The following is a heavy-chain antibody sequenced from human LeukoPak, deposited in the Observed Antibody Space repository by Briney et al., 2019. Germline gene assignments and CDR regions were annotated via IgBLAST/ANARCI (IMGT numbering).Heavy chain of an antibody. V-gene: IGHV4-4*02. CDR2: ISLTGLT. D-gene: IGHD2-8*01. J-gene: IGHJ4*02. CDR3: SRENGAFSPFGY. Sequence: PSETLSLTCGVSGGSISNTNWWSWVRQPPGQGLEWIGEISLTGLTHYNPSLESRVTVSLDKSKNQLSLNLTSVTAADTAVYFCSRENGAFSPFGYWGQGTLVTVLS. CDR1: GGSISNTNW.